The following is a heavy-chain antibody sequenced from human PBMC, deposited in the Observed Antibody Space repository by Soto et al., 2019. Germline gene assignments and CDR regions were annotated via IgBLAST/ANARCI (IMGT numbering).Heavy chain of an antibody. CDR1: GFTFSRYG. D-gene: IGHD2-2*03. J-gene: IGHJ6*02. CDR3: SRDLEFVDIVSSIVDQYSFSGMDV. CDR2: IWYNGSNK. V-gene: IGHV3-33*01. Sequence: QVQVVESGGGVVQPGRSLRISCEVSGFTFSRYGMHWVRQAPGKGLEWVAFIWYNGSNKGYGDSVKGRFSVSRDDLKNTVYLQMKSLRVEDTGVYYCSRDLEFVDIVSSIVDQYSFSGMDVWGQGTTVTVSS.